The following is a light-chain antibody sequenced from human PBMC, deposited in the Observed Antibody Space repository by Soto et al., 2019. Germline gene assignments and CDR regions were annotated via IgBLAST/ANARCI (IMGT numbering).Light chain of an antibody. CDR1: QTISNW. CDR3: QHYNSYPWT. V-gene: IGKV1-5*01. J-gene: IGKJ1*01. Sequence: DIQMTQSPSTLSASIGDRVTITCRASQTISNWLAWYQQKPGKAPNLLIYHASNLETGVPSGFSGSAFGTEFTLTISSLQPDDFATYYCQHYNSYPWTFGQGTKV. CDR2: HAS.